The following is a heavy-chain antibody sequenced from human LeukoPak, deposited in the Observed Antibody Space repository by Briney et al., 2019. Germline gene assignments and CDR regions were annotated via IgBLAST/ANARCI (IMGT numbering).Heavy chain of an antibody. CDR2: INPSGGST. Sequence: ASVKVSCKASGYTFTRFYIHWVRQAPGQGLEWMGIINPSGGSTNYAQKFQGRVTMTRDSSTSTVYMELSSLRSEDTAVYYCARVSAIVGATNYYYYGMDVWGQGTTVTVSS. V-gene: IGHV1-46*01. D-gene: IGHD1-26*01. CDR3: ARVSAIVGATNYYYYGMDV. J-gene: IGHJ6*02. CDR1: GYTFTRFY.